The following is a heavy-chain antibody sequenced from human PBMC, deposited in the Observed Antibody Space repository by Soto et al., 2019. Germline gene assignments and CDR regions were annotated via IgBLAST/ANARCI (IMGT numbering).Heavy chain of an antibody. CDR2: INPNSGGT. D-gene: IGHD3-10*01. J-gene: IGHJ6*02. V-gene: IGHV1-2*04. CDR3: ARGWWGYYGSGTLGYYGMDV. CDR1: GYPFTGYY. Sequence: QVQLVQSGAEVQKPGASVKVSCKASGYPFTGYYMHWVRQAPGQGLEWMGWINPNSGGTNYAQKFQGWVTMTRDTSISTAYMELSRLRSDDTAVYYCARGWWGYYGSGTLGYYGMDVWGQVTTVTVSS.